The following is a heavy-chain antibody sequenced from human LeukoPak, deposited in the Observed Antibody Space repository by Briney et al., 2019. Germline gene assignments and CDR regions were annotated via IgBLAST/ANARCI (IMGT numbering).Heavy chain of an antibody. D-gene: IGHD3-22*01. CDR3: ARDFFHSSDSRPFDY. CDR2: IFSRRESI. CDR1: GFNFGAYT. Sequence: GGSLRLSCAASGFNFGAYTINWVRQAPGKGLEWVSCIFSRRESILYADSVKGRFTISRDNAKNSLYLQMDSLRVEDTAVYYCARDFFHSSDSRPFDYWGQGTLVTVSS. V-gene: IGHV3-21*01. J-gene: IGHJ4*02.